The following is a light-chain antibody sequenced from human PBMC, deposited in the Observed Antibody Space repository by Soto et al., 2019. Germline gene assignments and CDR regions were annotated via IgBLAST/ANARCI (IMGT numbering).Light chain of an antibody. CDR3: SSYTSSSTLVV. CDR2: EVS. Sequence: QSVLTQPASVSVSPGQSITISFTGTSSDVGGYNYVSWYQQHPGKAPKLMIYEVSNRPSGVSNRFSGSKSGNTASLTISGLQAEDEADYYCSSYTSSSTLVVFGTGTKVTVL. CDR1: SSDVGGYNY. V-gene: IGLV2-14*01. J-gene: IGLJ1*01.